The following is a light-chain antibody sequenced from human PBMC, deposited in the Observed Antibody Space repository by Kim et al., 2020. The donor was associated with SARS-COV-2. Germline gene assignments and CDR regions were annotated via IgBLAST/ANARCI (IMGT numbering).Light chain of an antibody. CDR2: SAS. CDR1: RRVSSNY. V-gene: IGKV3-20*01. CDR3: QQYGDSTRT. Sequence: EIVLTQSPGTLSLSPGETATLSCRASRRVSSNYLAWYQQKLGQPPRLLIYSASSRATGIPDRFSASGSETDFTLTITRLEPEDFAVYYCQQYGDSTRTFGQGTKVDIK. J-gene: IGKJ1*01.